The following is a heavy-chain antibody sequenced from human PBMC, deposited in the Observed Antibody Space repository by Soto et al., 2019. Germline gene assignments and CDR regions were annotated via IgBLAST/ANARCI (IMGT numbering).Heavy chain of an antibody. CDR1: GFTFTTSV. Sequence: QVQLVESGGGVVQPGRSLRLSCATSGFTFTTSVMHWVRQAPGKGLEWVTGISNDGNSKHYADSVRGRFTISRDNSKNTMNLQIDSLTSEDTALYYCAKEGRSSGRAGTFRHWGQGTLVTVTS. CDR3: AKEGRSSGRAGTFRH. D-gene: IGHD3-22*01. V-gene: IGHV3-30-3*01. J-gene: IGHJ1*01. CDR2: ISNDGNSK.